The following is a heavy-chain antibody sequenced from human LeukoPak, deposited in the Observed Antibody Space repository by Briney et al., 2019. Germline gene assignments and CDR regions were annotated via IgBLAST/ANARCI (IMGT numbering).Heavy chain of an antibody. V-gene: IGHV3-49*04. Sequence: PGGSLRLSCTASGFTFGDYAMSWVRQAPGKGLEWVGFIRSKAYGGTTEYAASVEGRYTISRDDSKSIAYPQMNSLKTEDTAVYYCTRDPGYDILTGYYRPFDYWGQGTLVTVSS. CDR1: GFTFGDYA. J-gene: IGHJ4*02. CDR3: TRDPGYDILTGYYRPFDY. CDR2: IRSKAYGGTT. D-gene: IGHD3-9*01.